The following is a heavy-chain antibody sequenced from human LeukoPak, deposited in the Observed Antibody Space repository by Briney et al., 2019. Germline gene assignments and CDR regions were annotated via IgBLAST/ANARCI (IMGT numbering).Heavy chain of an antibody. V-gene: IGHV4-4*07. CDR1: GGSIHRY. CDR3: ARDSGTTGEVKFDP. Sequence: SETLSLTCTVSGGSIHRYWSWIRQPAGKGLEWIGRISGSGTITYNPALQSRLTISIDTSKNQFSLKLMSVTAADTAVYYCARDSGTTGEVKFDPWGQGTLVTVSS. J-gene: IGHJ5*02. CDR2: ISGSGTI. D-gene: IGHD3-10*01.